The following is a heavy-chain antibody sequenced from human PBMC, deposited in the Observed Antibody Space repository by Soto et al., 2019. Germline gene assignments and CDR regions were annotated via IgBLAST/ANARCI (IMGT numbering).Heavy chain of an antibody. J-gene: IGHJ4*02. D-gene: IGHD1-7*01. CDR1: GFTFSTYA. Sequence: PGGSLRLSCAASGFTFSTYALSWVRQAPGKGLEWVSAISANGQGIYYADSVRGRFTISRDNSKNTIFLHMDSLRAEDTAVYYCAKDRNYPRDQFHYWGQGXPVTVYS. CDR3: AKDRNYPRDQFHY. CDR2: ISANGQGI. V-gene: IGHV3-23*01.